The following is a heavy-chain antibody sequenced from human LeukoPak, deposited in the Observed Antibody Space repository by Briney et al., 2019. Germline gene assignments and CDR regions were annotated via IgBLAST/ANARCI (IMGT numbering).Heavy chain of an antibody. V-gene: IGHV3-7*04. CDR2: IKQDGSDK. J-gene: IGHJ4*02. Sequence: GGSLRLSCAASGFTFSSSWMSWVRQAPGKGLEWVATIKQDGSDKYFADSVKGRFTISRDNAKNSLYLQMNSLRAEDTAVYYCARNRARFDYWGQGTLVTVSS. D-gene: IGHD2/OR15-2a*01. CDR1: GFTFSSSW. CDR3: ARNRARFDY.